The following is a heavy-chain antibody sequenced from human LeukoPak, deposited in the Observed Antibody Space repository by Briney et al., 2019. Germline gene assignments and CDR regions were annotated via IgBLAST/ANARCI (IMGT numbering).Heavy chain of an antibody. CDR3: ARGGDGGDYHILTGYYMDV. CDR2: ISSSSSYI. J-gene: IGHJ6*03. Sequence: SGGSLRLSCAASGFTFNSYSMNWVRQAPGKGLEWVSSISSSSSYIYYADSVKGRFTISRDNAKNSLYLQMNSLRAEDTAVYYCARGGDGGDYHILTGYYMDVWGKGTTVTVSS. D-gene: IGHD3-9*01. V-gene: IGHV3-21*01. CDR1: GFTFNSYS.